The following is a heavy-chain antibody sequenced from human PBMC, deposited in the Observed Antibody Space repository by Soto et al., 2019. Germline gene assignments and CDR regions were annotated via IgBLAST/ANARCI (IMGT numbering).Heavy chain of an antibody. V-gene: IGHV3-48*04. CDR2: ISSSSSTI. D-gene: IGHD3-3*01. J-gene: IGHJ4*02. CDR3: ARDDHFWSGYLYYFDY. CDR1: GFTFSSYS. Sequence: EVQLVESGGGLVQPGGSLRLSCAASGFTFSSYSMNWVRQAPGKGLEWVSYISSSSSTIYYADSVKGRFTISRDNAKNSLYLQLNSLRAEDTAVYYCARDDHFWSGYLYYFDYWGQGTLVTVSS.